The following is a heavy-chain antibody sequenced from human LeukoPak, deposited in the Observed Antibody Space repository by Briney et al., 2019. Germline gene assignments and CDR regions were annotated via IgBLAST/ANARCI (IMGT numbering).Heavy chain of an antibody. CDR1: GGSISSGGYY. V-gene: IGHV4-31*03. D-gene: IGHD2-2*02. Sequence: PSETLSLTCTVSGGSISSGGYYWSWIRQHPGKGLEWIGYIYYSGSTYYNPSLKSRVTISVDTSKNQFSLKLSSVTAADTAVYYCARAGSVVVPAAIRAFDIWGRGTMVTVSS. CDR2: IYYSGST. CDR3: ARAGSVVVPAAIRAFDI. J-gene: IGHJ3*02.